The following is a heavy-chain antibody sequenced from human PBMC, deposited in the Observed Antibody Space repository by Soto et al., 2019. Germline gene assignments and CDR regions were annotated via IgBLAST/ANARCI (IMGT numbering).Heavy chain of an antibody. CDR2: INHSGST. Sequence: LSLTCAVYGGSFSGYYWSWIRQPPGKGLEWIGEINHSGSTNYNPSLKSRVTISVDTSKNQFSLKLSSVTAADTAVYYCARFRVLLWFGESKGYMDVWGKGTTVTVSS. CDR1: GGSFSGYY. CDR3: ARFRVLLWFGESKGYMDV. J-gene: IGHJ6*03. V-gene: IGHV4-34*01. D-gene: IGHD3-10*01.